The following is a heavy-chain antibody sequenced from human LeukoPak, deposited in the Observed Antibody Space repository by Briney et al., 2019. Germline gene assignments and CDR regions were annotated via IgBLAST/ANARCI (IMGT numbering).Heavy chain of an antibody. CDR2: INYSGST. V-gene: IGHV4-39*07. J-gene: IGHJ4*02. CDR3: ARAHYDSSGYYFDS. CDR1: GGSISSSSYY. Sequence: SETLSLTCTVSGGSISSSSYYWGWSRQPPGKGPEWIGSINYSGSTYYSSSLKSRVTISVDTSKNQFSLKVSSVTAADTAVYHCARAHYDSSGYYFDSWGQGTLVTVSS. D-gene: IGHD3-22*01.